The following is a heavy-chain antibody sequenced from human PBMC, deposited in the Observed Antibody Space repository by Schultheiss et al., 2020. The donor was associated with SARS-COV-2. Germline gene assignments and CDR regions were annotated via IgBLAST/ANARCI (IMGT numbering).Heavy chain of an antibody. CDR2: ISYDGSNK. J-gene: IGHJ6*02. CDR3: ARERLGQLWFGELFEFTSAQTNYYGMDV. Sequence: GGSLRLSCAASGFTFSSYAMHWVRQAPGKGLEWVAVISYDGSNKYYADSVKGRFTISRDNSKNTLYLQMNSLRAEDTAVYYCARERLGQLWFGELFEFTSAQTNYYGMDVWGQGTTVTVSS. CDR1: GFTFSSYA. D-gene: IGHD3-10*01. V-gene: IGHV3-30*01.